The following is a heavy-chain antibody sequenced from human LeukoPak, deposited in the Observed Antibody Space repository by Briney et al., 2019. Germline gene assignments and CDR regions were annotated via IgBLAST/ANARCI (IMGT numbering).Heavy chain of an antibody. CDR3: ARQGVWSSTCGYRSGVDV. Sequence: SEPLTLTCSASVDSISIYHRSCIRQPPGKGLEWIGCVHYSGYNIYYPFRKRRIHIFESTSQNHFSLKLSSVTAADTGVYYCARQGVWSSTCGYRSGVDVWGQGTTVTVSS. CDR2: VHYSGYN. J-gene: IGHJ6*02. V-gene: IGHV4-59*01. CDR1: VDSISIYH. D-gene: IGHD2-2*01.